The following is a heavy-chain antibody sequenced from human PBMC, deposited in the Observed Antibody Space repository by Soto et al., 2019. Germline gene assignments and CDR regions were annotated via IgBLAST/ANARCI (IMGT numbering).Heavy chain of an antibody. Sequence: SETLSLTCAVYGGSFSGYYWTWIRQPPGKGLECIGEINHSGSTNYNPSLKSRVTISVDTSKNQFSLKLSSVTAADTAVYYCARGTIQVSGAPFDYWGQGTLVTVSS. CDR3: ARGTIQVSGAPFDY. J-gene: IGHJ4*02. CDR2: INHSGST. V-gene: IGHV4-34*01. D-gene: IGHD5-18*01. CDR1: GGSFSGYY.